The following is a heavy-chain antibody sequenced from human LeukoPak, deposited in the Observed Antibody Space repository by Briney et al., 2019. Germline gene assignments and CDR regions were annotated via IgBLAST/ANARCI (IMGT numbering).Heavy chain of an antibody. CDR1: GYTFNTYG. J-gene: IGHJ4*02. Sequence: ASVKVSCKASGYTFNTYGISWVRQAPGQGLEWMGWISAFNGNTNYAQKFQDRVTMTTDTSTSTAYMELRSLRSDDTAIYCARDGRWELDRGRKPDYWGREPWSPSPQ. V-gene: IGHV1-18*01. D-gene: IGHD1-26*01. CDR3: ARDGRWELDRGRKPDY. CDR2: ISAFNGNT.